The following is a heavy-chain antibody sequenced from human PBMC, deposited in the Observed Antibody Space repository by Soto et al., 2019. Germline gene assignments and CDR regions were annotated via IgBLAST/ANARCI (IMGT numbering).Heavy chain of an antibody. CDR1: GGTFSSYA. J-gene: IGHJ4*02. CDR2: IIPIFGTA. Sequence: GASVKVSCKASGGTFSSYAMSWVRQAPGQGLEWMGGIIPIFGTANYAQKFQGRVTITADESTSTAYMELSSLRSEDTAVYYCATASHRYFDWSIDYWGQGTLVTVSS. D-gene: IGHD3-9*01. V-gene: IGHV1-69*13. CDR3: ATASHRYFDWSIDY.